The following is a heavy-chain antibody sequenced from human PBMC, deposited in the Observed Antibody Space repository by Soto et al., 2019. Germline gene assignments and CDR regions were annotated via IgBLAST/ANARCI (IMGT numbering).Heavy chain of an antibody. D-gene: IGHD1-26*01. V-gene: IGHV4-39*01. CDR1: GGSITSSSYY. Sequence: PSETLSLTCTVSGGSITSSSYYWGWIRQPPGKGLEWIGSIYYSGSTYYNPSLKSRVTISVDTSKNQFSLKLSSVTAADTAVYYCATQEVGGSYVYTFDPWGQGTLVTV. CDR2: IYYSGST. CDR3: ATQEVGGSYVYTFDP. J-gene: IGHJ5*02.